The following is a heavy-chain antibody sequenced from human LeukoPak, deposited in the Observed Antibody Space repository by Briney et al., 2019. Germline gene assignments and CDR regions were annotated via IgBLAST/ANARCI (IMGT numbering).Heavy chain of an antibody. CDR3: ARDRQGFDAFDI. J-gene: IGHJ3*02. CDR2: IYTSGST. D-gene: IGHD6-6*01. CDR1: GGSISSGSYY. Sequence: SQTLSLTCTVSGGSISSGSYYWSWIRQPAGKGLEWIGRIYTSGSTNYNPSLKSRVTISVDTSKNQFSLKLSPVTAADTAVYYCARDRQGFDAFDIWGQGTMVTVSS. V-gene: IGHV4-61*02.